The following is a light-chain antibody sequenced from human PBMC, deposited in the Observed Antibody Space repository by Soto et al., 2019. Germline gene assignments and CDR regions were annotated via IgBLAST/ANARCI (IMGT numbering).Light chain of an antibody. CDR1: SSDVGGYNY. CDR3: SSYTITSTYV. CDR2: EVS. V-gene: IGLV2-14*01. Sequence: QSFLTQPAYVSGSPGQSITISCTGTSSDVGGYNYVSWYQQHPGKAPKLMIYEVSDRPSGVSNRFSGSKSGNTASLTISGLQAEDEADYYCSSYTITSTYVFGTGTKVTVL. J-gene: IGLJ1*01.